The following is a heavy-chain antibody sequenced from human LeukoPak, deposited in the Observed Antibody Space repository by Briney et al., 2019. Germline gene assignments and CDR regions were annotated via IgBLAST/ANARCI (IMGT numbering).Heavy chain of an antibody. Sequence: GASVKVSCKASGYTFTSYGISWVRQAPGQGPEWMGWISAYNGNTNYAQKLQGRVTMTTDTSTSTAYMELRSLRSDDTAVYYCARDRLRYFDWSQDYWGQGTMVTVSS. CDR1: GYTFTSYG. CDR2: ISAYNGNT. CDR3: ARDRLRYFDWSQDY. D-gene: IGHD3-9*01. J-gene: IGHJ4*02. V-gene: IGHV1-18*01.